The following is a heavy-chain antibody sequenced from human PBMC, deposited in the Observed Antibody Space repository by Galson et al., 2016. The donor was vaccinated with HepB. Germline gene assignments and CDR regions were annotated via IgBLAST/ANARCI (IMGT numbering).Heavy chain of an antibody. CDR3: ARHVGGHSVNWFDP. D-gene: IGHD3-16*01. Sequence: SETLSLTCTVSGGSISSSSYYWGWIRQPPGKGLEWIASIYYSGSTYYNPSLKSRVTISVDPSKNQFSLNLNSVSAADTAVYYCARHVGGHSVNWFDPWYQGTPVTVSS. CDR1: GGSISSSSYY. J-gene: IGHJ5*02. CDR2: IYYSGST. V-gene: IGHV4-39*01.